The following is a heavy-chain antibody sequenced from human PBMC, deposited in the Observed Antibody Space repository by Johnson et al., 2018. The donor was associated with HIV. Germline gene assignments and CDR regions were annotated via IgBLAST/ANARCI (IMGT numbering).Heavy chain of an antibody. CDR3: ARVTLVLDI. CDR1: GFTFDDYA. Sequence: VQLVESGGGLVQPGRSLRLSCAASGFTFDDYAMHWVRQAPGKGLEWVAVISYDGSNKYYADSVKGRFTISRDNSKNTLYLQMNSLRAEDTAVYYCARVTLVLDIWGQ. J-gene: IGHJ3*02. CDR2: ISYDGSNK. D-gene: IGHD4-23*01. V-gene: IGHV3-30*04.